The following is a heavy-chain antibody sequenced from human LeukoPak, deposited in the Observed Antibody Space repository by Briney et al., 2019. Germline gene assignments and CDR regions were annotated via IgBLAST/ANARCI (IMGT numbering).Heavy chain of an antibody. CDR2: IWYDGSNE. D-gene: IGHD2-15*01. CDR3: ARDQGYCSGGNCYSAFDY. CDR1: GFTFSSYG. V-gene: IGHV3-33*01. J-gene: IGHJ4*02. Sequence: PGGSLRLSCAASGFTFSSYGMHWVRQAPGKGLEWVAVIWYDGSNEYYADSVKGRLTISRDNSQNTLYLQMNSLRAEDTAVYYCARDQGYCSGGNCYSAFDYWGQGTLVTVSS.